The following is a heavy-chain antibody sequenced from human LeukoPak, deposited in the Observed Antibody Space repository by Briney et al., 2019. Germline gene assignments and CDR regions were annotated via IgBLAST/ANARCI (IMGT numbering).Heavy chain of an antibody. V-gene: IGHV3-48*01. CDR3: ARESITGDRDFDY. J-gene: IGHJ4*02. Sequence: VGSLRLSCAASGFTFSSYSMNWVRQAPGRGLEWLSYISSGSRTIYYADSVKGRFTISRDNAKNSLYFQMNSLRVDDTAVYYCARESITGDRDFDYWGQGTLITVSS. CDR1: GFTFSSYS. CDR2: ISSGSRTI. D-gene: IGHD7-27*01.